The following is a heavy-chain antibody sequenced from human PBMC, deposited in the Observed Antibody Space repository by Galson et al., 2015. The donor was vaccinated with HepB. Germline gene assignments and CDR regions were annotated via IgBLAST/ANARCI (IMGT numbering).Heavy chain of an antibody. CDR1: GFTFSSYS. CDR3: ANSRSGWYLFDY. V-gene: IGHV3-23*01. D-gene: IGHD6-19*01. Sequence: LRLSCAASGFTFSSYSMNWVRQAPGKGLEWVSAISGSGGSTYYADSVKGRFTISRDNSKNTLYLQMNSLRAEDTAVYYCANSRSGWYLFDYWGQGTLVTVSS. J-gene: IGHJ4*02. CDR2: ISGSGGST.